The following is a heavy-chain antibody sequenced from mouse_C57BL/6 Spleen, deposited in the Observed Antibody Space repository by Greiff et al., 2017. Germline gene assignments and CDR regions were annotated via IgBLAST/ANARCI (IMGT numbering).Heavy chain of an antibody. D-gene: IGHD1-1*01. J-gene: IGHJ4*01. CDR2: IYPGDGDT. V-gene: IGHV1-80*01. CDR1: GYAFSSYW. CDR3: AEGSSGYAMDY. Sequence: QVQLKESGAELVKPGASVKISCKASGYAFSSYWMNWVKQRPGKGLEWIGQIYPGDGDTNYNGKFKGKATLTADKSSSTAYMQLSSLTSEDSAVYFCAEGSSGYAMDYWGQGTSVTVSS.